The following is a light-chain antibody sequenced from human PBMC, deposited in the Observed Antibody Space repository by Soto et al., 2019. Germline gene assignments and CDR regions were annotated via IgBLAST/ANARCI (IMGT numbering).Light chain of an antibody. Sequence: DIQMTHSPSSLSASVGDRVTITCRASQSISSYLNWYQQKPGKAPKLLIYAASSLQSGVPSRFSGSGSGTDFTLTISSLQPEDFATYYCQRSYSTPRTFGQGTKVDIK. V-gene: IGKV1-39*01. CDR3: QRSYSTPRT. J-gene: IGKJ1*01. CDR1: QSISSY. CDR2: AAS.